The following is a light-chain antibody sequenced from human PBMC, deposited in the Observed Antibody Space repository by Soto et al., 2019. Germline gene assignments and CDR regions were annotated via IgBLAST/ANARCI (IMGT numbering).Light chain of an antibody. Sequence: EVVLTHYPDTLSVPPGERVTLSCWASRTVSTNLSWYQQKPGQAPRLRIYNASTRATGVPAGFSGSGSGTEFTITIISLQSEDAAVYYWQQCNNWPPTFGGGTKVEI. CDR1: RTVSTN. CDR2: NAS. J-gene: IGKJ4*01. CDR3: QQCNNWPPT. V-gene: IGKV3-15*01.